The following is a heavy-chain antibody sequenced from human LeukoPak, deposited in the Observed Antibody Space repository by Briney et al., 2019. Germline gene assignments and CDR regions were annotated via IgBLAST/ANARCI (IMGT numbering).Heavy chain of an antibody. J-gene: IGHJ6*02. V-gene: IGHV1-18*01. CDR1: GYTFTSYG. CDR3: ASELQEGGGNSDYYYGMDV. D-gene: IGHD4-23*01. CDR2: ISVYNGNT. Sequence: ASVKVSCKASGYTFTSYGISWVRQAPGQGLEWMGWISVYNGNTNYAQKFQGRVTMTTDTSTSTAYMEVRSLRSDDTAVYYCASELQEGGGNSDYYYGMDVWGQGTTVTVSS.